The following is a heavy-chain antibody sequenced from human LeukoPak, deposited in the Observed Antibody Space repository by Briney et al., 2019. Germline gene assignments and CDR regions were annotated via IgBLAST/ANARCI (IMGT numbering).Heavy chain of an antibody. CDR3: ARALTGYSAIDY. Sequence: PGGSLRLSCAASGFTFSDYYMSWIRQAPGKGLEWVSYISSSSSYTNYADSVKGRFTISRDNAKNSLYLQMNSLRVEDTAVYYCARALTGYSAIDYWGQGTLVTVSS. J-gene: IGHJ4*02. CDR2: ISSSSSYT. D-gene: IGHD3-9*01. CDR1: GFTFSDYY. V-gene: IGHV3-11*05.